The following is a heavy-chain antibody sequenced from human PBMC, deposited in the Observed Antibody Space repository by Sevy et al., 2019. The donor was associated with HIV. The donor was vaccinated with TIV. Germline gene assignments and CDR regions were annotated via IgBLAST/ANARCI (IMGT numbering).Heavy chain of an antibody. CDR2: ISWDTVNI. J-gene: IGHJ4*02. V-gene: IGHV3-9*01. CDR3: TKDKRRYDILTRDGYFDY. CDR1: GFIFDDYA. Sequence: GGSLRLSCAASGFIFDDYAMHWVRQAPGKGLEWVSGISWDTVNIGYADSVKGRFTISRDNAKNSLYLQMNSLRAEDTALYYCTKDKRRYDILTRDGYFDYWGQGTLVTVSS. D-gene: IGHD3-9*01.